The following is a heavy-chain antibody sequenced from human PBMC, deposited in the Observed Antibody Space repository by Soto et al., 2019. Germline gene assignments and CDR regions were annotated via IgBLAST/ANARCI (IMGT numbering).Heavy chain of an antibody. J-gene: IGHJ4*02. CDR1: GYTFTTYA. V-gene: IGHV1-3*01. CDR2: ISAGNGNT. D-gene: IGHD6-19*01. CDR3: ARAVAVAADFDY. Sequence: ASVKVSCKASGYTFTTYAIHWVRQVPGQRLEWMGWISAGNGNTKYSQKFQGRVTITRDTSASTAYMELSSLRSEDTAVYYCARAVAVAADFDYWGQGTLVTVSS.